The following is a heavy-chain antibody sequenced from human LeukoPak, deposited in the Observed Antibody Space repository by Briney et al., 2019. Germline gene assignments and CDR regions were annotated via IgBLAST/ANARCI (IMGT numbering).Heavy chain of an antibody. Sequence: ASVKVSCKASGYTFTSYDMHWVRQAPGQRLEWMGWINANSGGTNYAQKFQGRVTMTRDTSISTAYMELSRLRSDDTAVYYCARANHAGSFFDYWGQGTLVTVSS. V-gene: IGHV1-2*02. CDR2: INANSGGT. D-gene: IGHD1-26*01. J-gene: IGHJ4*02. CDR3: ARANHAGSFFDY. CDR1: GYTFTSYD.